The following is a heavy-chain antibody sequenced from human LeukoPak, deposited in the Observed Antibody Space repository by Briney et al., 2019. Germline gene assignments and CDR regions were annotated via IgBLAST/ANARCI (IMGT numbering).Heavy chain of an antibody. J-gene: IGHJ6*02. CDR1: GYTLTELS. CDR3: AAGIVVVPAAINRPLGMDV. V-gene: IGHV1-24*01. Sequence: GASVKVSCKVSGYTLTELSMHWVRQAPGKGLEWMGGFDPEDGETIYAQKFQGRVTMTEDTSTDIAYMELSSLRSEDTAVYYCAAGIVVVPAAINRPLGMDVWGQGTTVTVSS. CDR2: FDPEDGET. D-gene: IGHD2-2*01.